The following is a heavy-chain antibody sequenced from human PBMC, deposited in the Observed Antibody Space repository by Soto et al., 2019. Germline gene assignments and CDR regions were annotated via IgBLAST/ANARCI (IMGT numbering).Heavy chain of an antibody. CDR1: GYSFTSYW. D-gene: IGHD2-2*01. CDR3: ARRYCRSTSWQRAWFEA. V-gene: IGHV5-10-1*01. Sequence: GESLKISCKGSGYSFTSYWISWVRQMPGKGLEWMGRIDPSDSYTNYSPSFQGHVTISADKSISTAYLQWSSPKASDTAMYCCARRYCRSTSWQRAWFEAWGEGTLVTVSS. CDR2: IDPSDSYT. J-gene: IGHJ5*02.